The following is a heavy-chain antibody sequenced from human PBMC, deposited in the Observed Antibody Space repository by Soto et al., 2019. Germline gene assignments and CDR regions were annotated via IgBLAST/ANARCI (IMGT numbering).Heavy chain of an antibody. D-gene: IGHD3-10*01. V-gene: IGHV1-2*02. CDR2: VHPNSGGT. CDR3: ARDSGSGTYYFDL. Sequence: ASVKVSCKASGYTFSVYDMHWVRQAPGQGLEWMGWVHPNSGGTNYAQSFEGRVTMTRDTSITTAYMELTRLRSDDTAVYYCARDSGSGTYYFDLWGQGTLVTVSS. CDR1: GYTFSVYD. J-gene: IGHJ4*02.